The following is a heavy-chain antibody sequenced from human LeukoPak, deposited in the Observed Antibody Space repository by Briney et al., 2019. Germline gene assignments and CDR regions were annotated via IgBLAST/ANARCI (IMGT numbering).Heavy chain of an antibody. CDR1: GGSISSHY. CDR3: ARDRIAADS. J-gene: IGHJ5*02. D-gene: IGHD6-6*01. Sequence: PSETLSLTCTVSGGSISSHYWSWIRQPPGKGLEWIGYIYYSGSTSYNPSLKSRVTISVDTSKNQFSLKLSSVTAADTAVYYCARDRIAADSWGQGTLVTVSS. V-gene: IGHV4-59*11. CDR2: IYYSGST.